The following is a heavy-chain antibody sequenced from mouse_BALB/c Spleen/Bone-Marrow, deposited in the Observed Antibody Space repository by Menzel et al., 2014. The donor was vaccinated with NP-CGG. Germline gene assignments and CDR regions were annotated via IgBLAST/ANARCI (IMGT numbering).Heavy chain of an antibody. V-gene: IGHV1-20*02. CDR2: ISPYNGDT. CDR3: AREGGYYYGSSPYFDV. Sequence: EVQLQQSGPELVKPGASVKISCKASGYSFTGYCMNWVMRSHGKRKEWIGRISPYNGDTFYSQKFKGKATLTVDKSSSTAHMELRSLASEDSAVYYCAREGGYYYGSSPYFDVWGAGTTVTVSS. J-gene: IGHJ1*01. D-gene: IGHD1-1*01. CDR1: GYSFTGYC.